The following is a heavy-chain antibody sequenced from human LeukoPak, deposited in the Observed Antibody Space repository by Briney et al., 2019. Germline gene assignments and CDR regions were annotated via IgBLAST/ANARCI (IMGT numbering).Heavy chain of an antibody. CDR1: AFTFSNYW. CDR2: IKEDGSEI. CDR3: ARDRGYSTFDY. V-gene: IGHV3-7*01. D-gene: IGHD4-23*01. J-gene: IGHJ4*02. Sequence: GGSLRLSCAASAFTFSNYWMSWVRQAPGKGLEWVANIKEDGSEINYVDSVKGRFTISRDNAMNSLYLQMNNLRVDDTAVYYCARDRGYSTFDYWGQGTLVTVSS.